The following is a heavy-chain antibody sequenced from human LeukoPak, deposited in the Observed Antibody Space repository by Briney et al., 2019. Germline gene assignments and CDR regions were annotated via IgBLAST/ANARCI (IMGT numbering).Heavy chain of an antibody. D-gene: IGHD7-27*01. CDR1: GYTFTSYY. V-gene: IGHV1-46*01. CDR2: INPSGGST. CDR3: AREALTGRNDY. Sequence: ASVKVSCEASGYTFTSYYMHWVRQAPGQGLEWMGIINPSGGSTSYAQKFQGRVTMTRDMSTSTVYMELSSLRSEDTAVYYCAREALTGRNDYWGQGTLVTVSS. J-gene: IGHJ4*02.